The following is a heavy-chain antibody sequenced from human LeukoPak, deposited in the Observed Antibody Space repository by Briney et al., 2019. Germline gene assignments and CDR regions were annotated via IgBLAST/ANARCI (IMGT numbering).Heavy chain of an antibody. CDR2: MNPNSGNT. CDR1: GYTFTSYD. Sequence: ASVKVSCKASGYTFTSYDINWVRQATGQGLEWMGWMNPNSGNTGYAQKFQGRVTMTRNTSISTAYMELSSLRSEDTAVYYCARDLWIYYGSGSYYNYLGFDPWGRGTLVTVSS. J-gene: IGHJ5*02. CDR3: ARDLWIYYGSGSYYNYLGFDP. D-gene: IGHD3-10*01. V-gene: IGHV1-8*01.